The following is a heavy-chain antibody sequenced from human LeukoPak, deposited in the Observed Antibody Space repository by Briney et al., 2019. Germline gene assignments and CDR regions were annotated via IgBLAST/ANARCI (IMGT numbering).Heavy chain of an antibody. D-gene: IGHD3-10*01. J-gene: IGHJ6*03. CDR1: GYTFTSYG. CDR2: ISAYNGNT. Sequence: ASVKVSCKASGYTFTSYGISWVRQAPGQGLEWMGWISAYNGNTNYAQKFQGRVTMTRDTSISTAYMELSRLRSDDTAVYYCARDRQDYYYGSGSYTFRVSYMDVWGKGTTVTISS. CDR3: ARDRQDYYYGSGSYTFRVSYMDV. V-gene: IGHV1-18*01.